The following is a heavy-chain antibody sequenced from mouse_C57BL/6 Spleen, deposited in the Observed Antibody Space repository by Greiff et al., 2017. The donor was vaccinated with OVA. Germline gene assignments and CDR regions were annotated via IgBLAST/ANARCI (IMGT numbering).Heavy chain of an antibody. V-gene: IGHV3-6*01. CDR1: GYSITSGYY. CDR2: ISYDGSY. J-gene: IGHJ4*01. CDR3: ARVRGYDGLYYYAMDY. D-gene: IGHD2-3*01. Sequence: ESGPGLVKPSQSLSLTCSVTGYSITSGYYWNWIRQFPGNKLEWMGYISYDGSYNYNPSLKNRISITRDTSKNQFFLKLNSVTTEDTATYYWARVRGYDGLYYYAMDYWGQGTSVTVSS.